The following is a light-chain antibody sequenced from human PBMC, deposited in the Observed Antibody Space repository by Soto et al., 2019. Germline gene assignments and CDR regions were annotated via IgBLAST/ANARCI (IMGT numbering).Light chain of an antibody. V-gene: IGLV1-40*01. Sequence: QSVLTQPPSVTGAPGQRVTISCTGNNSNIGAGSGVNWYQQFPDKAPKLLIYANTHRPSGVPDRFSGSKSGNTASLTISGLQAEDEADYYCISHSTTVAYVVLGGGTKLTVL. CDR1: NSNIGAGSG. CDR2: ANT. CDR3: ISHSTTVAYVV. J-gene: IGLJ2*01.